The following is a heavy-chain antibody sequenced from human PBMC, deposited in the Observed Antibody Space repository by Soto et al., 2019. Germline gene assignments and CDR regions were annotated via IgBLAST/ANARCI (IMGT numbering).Heavy chain of an antibody. D-gene: IGHD3-10*01. Sequence: GGSLRLSCAASGFTFSSYAMHWVRQAPGKGLEWVAVISYDGSNKYYADSVKGRFTISRDNSKNTLYLQMNSLRAEDTAVYYCARDRLWFGELSYGMDVWGQGTTVTVSS. CDR1: GFTFSSYA. CDR2: ISYDGSNK. CDR3: ARDRLWFGELSYGMDV. J-gene: IGHJ6*02. V-gene: IGHV3-30-3*01.